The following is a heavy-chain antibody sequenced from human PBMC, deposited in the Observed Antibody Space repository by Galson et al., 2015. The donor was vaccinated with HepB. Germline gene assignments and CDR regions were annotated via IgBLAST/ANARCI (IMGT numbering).Heavy chain of an antibody. CDR2: ISYDGSNK. Sequence: SLRLSCAVSGFTFSSYAMHWVRQAPGKGLEWVAVISYDGSNKYYADSVKGRFTISRDNSKNTLYLQMNSLRAEDTAVYYCARERGVAVAGTMGYWGQGTLVTVSS. CDR1: GFTFSSYA. J-gene: IGHJ4*02. CDR3: ARERGVAVAGTMGY. D-gene: IGHD6-19*01. V-gene: IGHV3-30*04.